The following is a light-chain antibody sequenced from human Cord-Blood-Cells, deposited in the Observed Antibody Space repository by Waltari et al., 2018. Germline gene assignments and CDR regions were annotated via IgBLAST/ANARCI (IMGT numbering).Light chain of an antibody. CDR1: SSDVGGYNY. Sequence: QSALTQPASVSGSPGQSITISCTGTSSDVGGYNYVSWYQQHPGKAPKLMIYDVSNRPAGVSSRCSGSKAGNTASLTISGLQAEDEADYYGSSYTSSSTWVFGGGTKLTVL. V-gene: IGLV2-14*03. CDR3: SSYTSSSTWV. J-gene: IGLJ3*02. CDR2: DVS.